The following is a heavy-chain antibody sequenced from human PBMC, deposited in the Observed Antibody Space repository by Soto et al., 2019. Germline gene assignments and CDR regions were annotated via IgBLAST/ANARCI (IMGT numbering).Heavy chain of an antibody. J-gene: IGHJ5*02. Sequence: TGVSLRLSCAASGFTFSSYGIHWVRQAPGKGLEWVAVISYDGGNKYYADSVKGRFTISRDNSKNTLYLQMNSLRSEDTAVYYCAKCPGVAAAGPPFDPWGQGTLVTVSS. V-gene: IGHV3-30*18. CDR1: GFTFSSYG. CDR3: AKCPGVAAAGPPFDP. CDR2: ISYDGGNK. D-gene: IGHD6-13*01.